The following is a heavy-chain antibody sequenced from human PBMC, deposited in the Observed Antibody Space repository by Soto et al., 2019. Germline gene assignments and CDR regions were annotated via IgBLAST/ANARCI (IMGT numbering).Heavy chain of an antibody. J-gene: IGHJ6*02. CDR1: GGSISSYY. V-gene: IGHV4-4*07. D-gene: IGHD2-2*01. CDR3: ARDGPPPLGYCSSTSCFRAVHYGMDA. Sequence: SETLSLTCTVSGGSISSYYWSWIRQPAGKGLEWIGRIYTSGSTNYNPSLKSRVTMSVDTSKNQFSLKLSSVTAADTAVYYCARDGPPPLGYCSSTSCFRAVHYGMDAWGQGPRSPSP. CDR2: IYTSGST.